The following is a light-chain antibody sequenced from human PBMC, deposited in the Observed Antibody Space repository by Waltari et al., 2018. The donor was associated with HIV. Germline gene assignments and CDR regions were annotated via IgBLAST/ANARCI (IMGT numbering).Light chain of an antibody. V-gene: IGLV2-8*01. CDR3: SSYGDSLRVL. Sequence: QSALTQPPSASGSLGQSVTISSTGSSSDLGAYDSVSWFQQHPRSAPKLLLYEVTRRPSTVSDRFSGSRSGSTAFLTVAGLQPDDEATYFCSSYGDSLRVLFGGGTNVTVL. CDR1: SSDLGAYDS. CDR2: EVT. J-gene: IGLJ3*02.